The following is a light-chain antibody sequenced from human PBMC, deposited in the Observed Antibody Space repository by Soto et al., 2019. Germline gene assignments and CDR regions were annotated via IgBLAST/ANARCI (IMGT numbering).Light chain of an antibody. J-gene: IGKJ3*01. CDR1: ETGSTY. CDR2: GAS. V-gene: IGKV1-39*01. Sequence: DIPMTQSPYSLSASVGDRVTIACRASETGSTYVHWYQQKPGRAPKLLIYGASNLRSGVPSRFSGSGSATDFTLTITRLQPEDVATYYCQQSYSTPFTFGPGTKVDIK. CDR3: QQSYSTPFT.